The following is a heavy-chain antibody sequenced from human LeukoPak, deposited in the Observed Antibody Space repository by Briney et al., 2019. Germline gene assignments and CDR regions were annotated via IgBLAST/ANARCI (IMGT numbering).Heavy chain of an antibody. J-gene: IGHJ6*04. D-gene: IGHD2-2*01. CDR1: GFTFSSYA. CDR3: ARERVPAATYYYYYDGMDV. V-gene: IGHV3-21*01. CDR2: ISSSSSYI. Sequence: GGSLRLSCAASGFTFSSYAMSWVRQAPGKGLEWDSSISSSSSYIYYADSVKGRFIISRDNAKNSLYLQMNSLRAEDTAVYYCARERVPAATYYYYYDGMDVWGKGTTVTVSS.